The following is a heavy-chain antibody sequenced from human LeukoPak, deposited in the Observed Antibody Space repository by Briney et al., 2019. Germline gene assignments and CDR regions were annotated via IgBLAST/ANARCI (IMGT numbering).Heavy chain of an antibody. CDR1: GGSFSGYY. CDR3: ARNRYCSGGRCYSGFAY. CDR2: ITHSGGS. V-gene: IGHV4-34*01. J-gene: IGHJ4*02. D-gene: IGHD2-15*01. Sequence: SETLSLTCAVYGGSFSGYYWTWIRQPPGKGLEWIGEITHSGGSKYNPSLKSRITISVDTSKNQFSLKLNSVTAADTAVYYCARNRYCSGGRCYSGFAYWGQGTLVTVPS.